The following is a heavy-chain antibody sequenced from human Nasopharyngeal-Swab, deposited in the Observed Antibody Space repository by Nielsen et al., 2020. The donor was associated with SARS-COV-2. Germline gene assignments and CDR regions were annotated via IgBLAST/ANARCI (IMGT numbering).Heavy chain of an antibody. CDR2: IRCSGAGT. V-gene: IGHV3-23*01. J-gene: IGHJ4*02. D-gene: IGHD1-7*01. CDR3: AKDLPFVWNYAWGYFDS. Sequence: WIRQPPGKGLEWVSAIRCSGAGTYYADSVKGRFTVSRDNSTDTLYLQMNSLGAEDTAVYYCAKDLPFVWNYAWGYFDSWGQGTLVTVSS.